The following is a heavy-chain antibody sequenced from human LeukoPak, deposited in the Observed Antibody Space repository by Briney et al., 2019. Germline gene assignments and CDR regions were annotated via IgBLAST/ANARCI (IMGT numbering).Heavy chain of an antibody. CDR3: AERGSGWYFHN. D-gene: IGHD6-19*01. CDR1: GFTFSSYE. Sequence: GSLRLSCAASGFTFSSYEMNWVRQPPGKGLEWIGEIHHSGSTHYNPSLKSRLTISVDKSKNQFSLKLTSVTAADTAVYYCAERGSGWYFHNWGQGTLVTVSS. V-gene: IGHV4-34*08. CDR2: IHHSGST. J-gene: IGHJ4*02.